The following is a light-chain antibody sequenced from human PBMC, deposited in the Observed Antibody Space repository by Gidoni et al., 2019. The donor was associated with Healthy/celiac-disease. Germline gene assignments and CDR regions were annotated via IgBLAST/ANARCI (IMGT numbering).Light chain of an antibody. J-gene: IGKJ1*01. V-gene: IGKV3-20*01. CDR3: QQYGSSPT. Sequence: EIVLTQSPGTLSLSPGERATLSCRASQSVSSSYLSWYQQKPGQAPRLLIYCASSRATGIPDRFSGSGSGTAFTLTISRLEPEDFSVYYCQQYGSSPTFGQXTKVEIK. CDR1: QSVSSSY. CDR2: CAS.